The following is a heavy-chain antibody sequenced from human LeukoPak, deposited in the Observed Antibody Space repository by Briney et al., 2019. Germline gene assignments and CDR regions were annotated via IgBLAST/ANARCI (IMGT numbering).Heavy chain of an antibody. V-gene: IGHV3-30-3*01. Sequence: GGSLRLSCAASGFTFSSHSMHWVRQAPGKGLEWVAVVSYDGSNEYYADSVKVRFTISRDNSRNTLYLQMNSLRPEDTAVYYCARGTGGFDYWGQGTLVTVSS. D-gene: IGHD3-16*01. CDR1: GFTFSSHS. CDR3: ARGTGGFDY. J-gene: IGHJ4*02. CDR2: VSYDGSNE.